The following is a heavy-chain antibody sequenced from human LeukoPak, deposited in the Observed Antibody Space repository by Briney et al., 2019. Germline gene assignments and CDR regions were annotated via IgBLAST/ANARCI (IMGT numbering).Heavy chain of an antibody. Sequence: PGGSLRLSCAASGFTFSSYSMNWVRQAPGKGLEWVSSISSSTSYIYYADSLKGRFTISRDNAKNSLSLQMNSLRAEDTAVYYCARSGSSWYMDYMDVWGKGTTVTVSS. CDR1: GFTFSSYS. CDR2: ISSSTSYI. V-gene: IGHV3-21*01. CDR3: ARSGSSWYMDYMDV. D-gene: IGHD6-13*01. J-gene: IGHJ6*03.